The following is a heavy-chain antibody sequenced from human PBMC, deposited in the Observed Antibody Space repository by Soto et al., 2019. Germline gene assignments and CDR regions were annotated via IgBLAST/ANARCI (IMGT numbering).Heavy chain of an antibody. Sequence: EVQLLESGGVLVQPGRSLRLSCAASGFTFSDYAMTWVRQAPGKGLAWVSAISGSGSSTYYAESVKGRFTISRDNLKNTVDLQMTSLSAEDTAVYYCAKGGVTRSYYYAMDVWGQGTTVTVSS. D-gene: IGHD2-21*02. CDR2: ISGSGSST. J-gene: IGHJ6*02. CDR3: AKGGVTRSYYYAMDV. CDR1: GFTFSDYA. V-gene: IGHV3-23*01.